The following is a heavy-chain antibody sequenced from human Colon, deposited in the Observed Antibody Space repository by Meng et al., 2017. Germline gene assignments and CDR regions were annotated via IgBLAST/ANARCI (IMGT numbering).Heavy chain of an antibody. Sequence: VQLLESGGGLVQPGKSLRLSCAASGFTFSSYSMNWVRQAPGKGLEWVSAVTGRGDVTYYADSVKGRFTISRDNSNNTVYLQMNSLRVEDTAVYYCAKGSAYGSGSYYNHWGQGTVVTVSS. V-gene: IGHV3-23*01. CDR1: GFTFSSYS. CDR3: AKGSAYGSGSYYNH. CDR2: VTGRGDVT. D-gene: IGHD3-10*01. J-gene: IGHJ4*02.